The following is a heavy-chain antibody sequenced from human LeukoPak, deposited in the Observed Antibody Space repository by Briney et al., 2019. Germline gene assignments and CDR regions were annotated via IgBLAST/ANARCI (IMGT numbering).Heavy chain of an antibody. V-gene: IGHV3-74*01. D-gene: IGHD2-2*01. CDR1: GFTFSSSW. CDR2: IKTDGSTT. J-gene: IGHJ4*02. Sequence: GGSLRLSCAVSGFTFSSSWMHWVRKAPGRGLVWFSHIKTDGSTTAYADSVKGRFTISRDNAKNTLYLQMNSLRAEDTGVYYCARGNQQLPRSTPDYWGQGTLVTVSS. CDR3: ARGNQQLPRSTPDY.